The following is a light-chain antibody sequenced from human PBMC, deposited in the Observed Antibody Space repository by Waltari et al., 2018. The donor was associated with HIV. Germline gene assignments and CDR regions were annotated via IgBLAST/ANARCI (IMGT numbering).Light chain of an antibody. J-gene: IGKJ5*01. Sequence: EIVLTQSPGPLSLSPGERSTLPCRASQTISNNYLVWYQQKPGRAPRLLISGASNRATGIPDRFSGSGSGTDFTLTITRLETEDSAVYYCQQYHNTPFTFGQGTRLEIK. V-gene: IGKV3-20*01. CDR2: GAS. CDR1: QTISNNY. CDR3: QQYHNTPFT.